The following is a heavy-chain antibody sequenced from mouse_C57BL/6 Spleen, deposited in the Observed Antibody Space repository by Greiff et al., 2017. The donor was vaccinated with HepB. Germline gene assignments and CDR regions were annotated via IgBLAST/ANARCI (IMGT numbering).Heavy chain of an antibody. Sequence: EVKVVESGGGLVKPGGSLKLSCAASGFTFSDYGMHWVRQAPEKGLEWVAYISSGSSTIYYADTVKGRFTISRDNAKNTLFLQMTSLRSEDTAMYYCARSNWVYFDYWGQGTTLTVSS. CDR3: ARSNWVYFDY. CDR2: ISSGSSTI. CDR1: GFTFSDYG. D-gene: IGHD4-1*01. V-gene: IGHV5-17*01. J-gene: IGHJ2*01.